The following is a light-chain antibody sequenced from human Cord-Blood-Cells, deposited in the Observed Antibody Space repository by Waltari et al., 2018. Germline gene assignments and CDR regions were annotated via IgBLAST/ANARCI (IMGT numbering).Light chain of an antibody. Sequence: DIQMTQSPSSLSASVGDRVTITCRASQSISSYLNWYQQKPGKAPELLIYAASSLQSGVPSRFSGSGSGTDFTLTISSLQPEDFATYYCQQSYSTPSPTFGQGTKVEIK. CDR3: QQSYSTPSPT. J-gene: IGKJ1*01. CDR2: AAS. V-gene: IGKV1-39*01. CDR1: QSISSY.